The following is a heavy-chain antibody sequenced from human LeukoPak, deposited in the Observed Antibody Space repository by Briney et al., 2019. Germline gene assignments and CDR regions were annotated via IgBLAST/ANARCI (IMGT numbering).Heavy chain of an antibody. V-gene: IGHV3-15*01. D-gene: IGHD6-19*01. J-gene: IGHJ4*02. Sequence: GGSLRLSCAASGFTFSNAWMSWVRQAPGKGLEWVGRIKSKTDGGATDYSAPVKGRFTISRDDSKNTLYLQMNSLKTEDTAVYYCTTASIAVAGTGGYWGQGTLVTVSS. CDR1: GFTFSNAW. CDR3: TTASIAVAGTGGY. CDR2: IKSKTDGGAT.